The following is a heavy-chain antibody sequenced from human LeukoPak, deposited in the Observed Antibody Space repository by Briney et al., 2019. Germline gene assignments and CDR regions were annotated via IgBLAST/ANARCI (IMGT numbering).Heavy chain of an antibody. CDR2: ISGSAHKI. V-gene: IGHV3-23*01. D-gene: IGHD5-18*01. J-gene: IGHJ4*02. Sequence: GGSLRLSCVASGITFSNYAVSWVSQAPEKGLDWVSGISGSAHKIRYADSVKGRFTISRDNSENIVYLQMNNLRAEDTAVYYCAGRVTGYSSGYVYWGQGTLVTVSS. CDR1: GITFSNYA. CDR3: AGRVTGYSSGYVY.